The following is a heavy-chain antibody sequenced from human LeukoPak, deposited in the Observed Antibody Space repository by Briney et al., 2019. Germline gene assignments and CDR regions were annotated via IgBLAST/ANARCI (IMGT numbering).Heavy chain of an antibody. J-gene: IGHJ4*02. V-gene: IGHV3-9*01. CDR3: AKGVGVAVAWYVDY. Sequence: PGGSLRLSCAASGFTFDDYAMHWVRQAPGKGLEWVSGISWNSGSIGYADSVKGRLTISRDNAKNSLYLQMNSLRAEDTALYYCAKGVGVAVAWYVDYWGQGTLVTVSS. CDR2: ISWNSGSI. D-gene: IGHD6-19*01. CDR1: GFTFDDYA.